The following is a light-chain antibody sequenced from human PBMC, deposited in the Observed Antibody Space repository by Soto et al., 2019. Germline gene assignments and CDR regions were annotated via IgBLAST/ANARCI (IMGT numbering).Light chain of an antibody. CDR1: RSDVGGYNY. Sequence: QSVLTQPASVSGSLGQSITISCTGTRSDVGGYNYVSWYQQHPGKAPKLMIYEVSNRPSGVSNRFSGSKSGNTASLTISGLQAEDEADYYCSSYTSSSTFYVFGTGTKVTVL. J-gene: IGLJ1*01. CDR2: EVS. CDR3: SSYTSSSTFYV. V-gene: IGLV2-14*01.